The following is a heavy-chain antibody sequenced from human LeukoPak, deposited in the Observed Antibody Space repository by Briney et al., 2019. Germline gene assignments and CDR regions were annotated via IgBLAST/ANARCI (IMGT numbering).Heavy chain of an antibody. CDR1: GFIVSNNY. Sequence: GGSLRLSCAASGFIVSNNYMSWVRQAPGKGLEWVSVLHSGGSTYYADSVKGRFTISRDNSKNTVYLQMNRLRAEDTAVYYCAKYPLDHYFDYWGQGTLVTVSS. CDR3: AKYPLDHYFDY. CDR2: LHSGGST. D-gene: IGHD2-2*02. J-gene: IGHJ4*02. V-gene: IGHV3-53*01.